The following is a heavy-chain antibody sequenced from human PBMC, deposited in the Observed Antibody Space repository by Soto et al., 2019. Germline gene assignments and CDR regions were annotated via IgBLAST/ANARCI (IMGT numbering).Heavy chain of an antibody. CDR2: IDGTGAYI. V-gene: IGHV3-23*01. CDR1: GFTFSSYP. J-gene: IGHJ5*01. CDR3: ARNMAKPTYDS. D-gene: IGHD1-1*01. Sequence: EVQLLESGGGLVQPGGSLRLSCTASGFTFSSYPMTWVRQAPGEGLEWVSAIDGTGAYIYYINSVKGRFTISRDNSKNTLYLQMNSLRAEDTAVYYCARNMAKPTYDSWGQGTLVTVSP.